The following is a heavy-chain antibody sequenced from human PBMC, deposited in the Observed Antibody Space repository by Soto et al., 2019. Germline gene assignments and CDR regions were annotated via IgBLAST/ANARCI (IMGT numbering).Heavy chain of an antibody. CDR2: ISGGGGST. J-gene: IGHJ5*02. D-gene: IGHD2-2*01. CDR3: ARVDCSSTSCHLGWFDP. Sequence: GGSLRLSCAASGFTFSSYAMSWVRQAPGKGLEWVTAISGGGGSTYYADSVKGRFTISRENSKNMLYLQMNSLRAEDTAVYYCARVDCSSTSCHLGWFDPWGQGTLVTVSS. CDR1: GFTFSSYA. V-gene: IGHV3-23*01.